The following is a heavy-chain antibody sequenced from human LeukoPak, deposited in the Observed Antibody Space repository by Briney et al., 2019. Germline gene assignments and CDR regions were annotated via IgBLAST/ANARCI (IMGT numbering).Heavy chain of an antibody. CDR1: GGSISNYY. CDR3: ARGVYCSGGNCYFDY. V-gene: IGHV4-59*12. D-gene: IGHD2-15*01. CDR2: IYYSGST. Sequence: SETLSLTCTVSGGSISNYYWNWIRQPPGKGLEWIGYIYYSGSTNYNPSLKSRATISVDTSKNQFSLNLSSVTAADTAVYYCARGVYCSGGNCYFDYWGQGTLVTVSS. J-gene: IGHJ4*02.